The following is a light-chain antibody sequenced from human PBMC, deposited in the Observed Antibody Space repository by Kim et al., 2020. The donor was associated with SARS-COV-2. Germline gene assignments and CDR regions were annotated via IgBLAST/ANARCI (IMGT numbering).Light chain of an antibody. Sequence: AQSRTISCTGTRSDVGGYNHVSWNQRHPGKAPKVMINEVSRRPSGVPDRFSGSKSGNTASLTVSGLQTEDEADYYCSSYAGSNVVFGGGTQLTVL. V-gene: IGLV2-8*01. CDR2: EVS. CDR3: SSYAGSNVV. J-gene: IGLJ2*01. CDR1: RSDVGGYNH.